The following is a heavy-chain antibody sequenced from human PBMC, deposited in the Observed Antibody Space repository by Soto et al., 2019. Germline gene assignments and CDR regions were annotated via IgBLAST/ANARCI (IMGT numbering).Heavy chain of an antibody. CDR3: ARDIEFVDIVSTIVHHHSFSAMDV. Sequence: QVQVVESGGGVVQAGRSLRLSCEVSGFTFSRYGMHWVRQAPGKGLEWVASIWYDGSNKNYGDSVKGRFTVSRDDLKNTVYLQMKSMRVEDTAVYYCARDIEFVDIVSTIVHHHSFSAMDVWGQGTTVTVSS. CDR2: IWYDGSNK. J-gene: IGHJ6*02. CDR1: GFTFSRYG. V-gene: IGHV3-33*01. D-gene: IGHD5-12*01.